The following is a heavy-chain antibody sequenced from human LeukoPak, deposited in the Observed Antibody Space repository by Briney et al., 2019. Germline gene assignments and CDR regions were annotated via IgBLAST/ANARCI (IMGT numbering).Heavy chain of an antibody. V-gene: IGHV3-30*18. CDR2: ISYDGSNK. CDR1: GFTFSSYG. Sequence: GGSLRLSCAASGFTFSSYGMHWVRQAPGKGLEWVAVISYDGSNKYYGDSVKGRFTISRDNSKNTLYLQMNSLRPEDTAVYYCAKEFTCITNFDYWGQGTLVTVSS. CDR3: AKEFTCITNFDY. D-gene: IGHD2-15*01. J-gene: IGHJ4*02.